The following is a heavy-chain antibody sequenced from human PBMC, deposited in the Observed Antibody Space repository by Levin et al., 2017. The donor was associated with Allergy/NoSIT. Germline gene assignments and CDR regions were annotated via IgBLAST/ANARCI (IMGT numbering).Heavy chain of an antibody. CDR2: IYYSGST. Sequence: SQTLSLTCTVSGGSISSSSYYWGWIRQPPGKGLEWIGSIYYSGSTYYNPSLKSRVTISVDTSKNQFSLKLSSVTAADTAVYYCARSWKAIQLGGGMITFGPWGRFDYWGQGTLVTVSS. D-gene: IGHD3-16*01. CDR1: GGSISSSSYY. J-gene: IGHJ4*02. CDR3: ARSWKAIQLGGGMITFGPWGRFDY. V-gene: IGHV4-39*01.